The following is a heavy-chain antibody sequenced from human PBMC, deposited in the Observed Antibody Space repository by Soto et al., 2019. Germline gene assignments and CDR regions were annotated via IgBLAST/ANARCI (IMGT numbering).Heavy chain of an antibody. Sequence: EVQLVESGGGLVQPGGSLRLSCAASGFTVSSNYMSWVRQAPGKGLEWVSFMYSGGTTHYADPVRGRFTISRHNSKNTLYLEMNSRSAEDTALYYCARHLRLVGFGEFDLWGRGTLVTVSS. CDR2: MYSGGTT. V-gene: IGHV3-53*04. D-gene: IGHD3-10*01. CDR1: GFTVSSNY. CDR3: ARHLRLVGFGEFDL. J-gene: IGHJ2*01.